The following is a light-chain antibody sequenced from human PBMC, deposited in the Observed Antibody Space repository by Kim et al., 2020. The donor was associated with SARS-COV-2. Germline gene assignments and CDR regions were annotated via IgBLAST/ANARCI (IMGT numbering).Light chain of an antibody. CDR2: AAS. J-gene: IGKJ1*01. Sequence: SVGDTVTITCRASQAIRNDLGWYQQKPGKAPKVLIAAASILQTGVPSRFSGSGSGTDFTLTINSLQPEDFATYYCLQDYTYPWTFGQGTKVDIK. V-gene: IGKV1-6*01. CDR3: LQDYTYPWT. CDR1: QAIRND.